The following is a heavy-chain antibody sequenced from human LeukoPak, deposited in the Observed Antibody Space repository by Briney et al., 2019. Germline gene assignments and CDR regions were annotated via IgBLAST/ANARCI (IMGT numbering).Heavy chain of an antibody. CDR1: GGSISNYY. CDR2: IYFTGST. J-gene: IGHJ4*02. Sequence: PSETLSLTCTVSGGSISNYYWNWIRQPPGKGLEWIGYIYFTGSTNYNPSLKSRVTMSLDTSKNQFSLKLSSVTAADTAIYYCARGRWLQFSDWGPGTLVTVSS. V-gene: IGHV4-59*01. D-gene: IGHD5-24*01. CDR3: ARGRWLQFSD.